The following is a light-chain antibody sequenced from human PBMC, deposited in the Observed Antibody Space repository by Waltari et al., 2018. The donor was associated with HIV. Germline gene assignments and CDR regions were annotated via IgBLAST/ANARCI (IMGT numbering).Light chain of an antibody. CDR2: DVS. V-gene: IGLV2-11*01. CDR3: CSYAGSYTSDVV. CDR1: SSDVGGYNY. J-gene: IGLJ2*01. Sequence: QSALTQPRSVSGSPGQSVTISCTGTSSDVGGYNYVPGYQQHPGKAPKLMIYDVSKRPSGVPDRFSGSKSGNTASLTISGLQAEDEADYYCCSYAGSYTSDVVFGGGTKLTVL.